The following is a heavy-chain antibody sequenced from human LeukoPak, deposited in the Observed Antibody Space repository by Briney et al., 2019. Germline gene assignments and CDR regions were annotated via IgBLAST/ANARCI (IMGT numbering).Heavy chain of an antibody. J-gene: IGHJ4*02. V-gene: IGHV4-59*01. D-gene: IGHD2-21*02. CDR2: IDYSGST. Sequence: SETLSLTCTVSGGSISSYCWSWIRQPPGKGLEWTGYIDYSGSTNYNPSLKSRVTISVDTSKNQFSLKLSSVTAADTAVYYCAREHCGGDCYSYYFDYWGQGTLVTVSS. CDR3: AREHCGGDCYSYYFDY. CDR1: GGSISSYC.